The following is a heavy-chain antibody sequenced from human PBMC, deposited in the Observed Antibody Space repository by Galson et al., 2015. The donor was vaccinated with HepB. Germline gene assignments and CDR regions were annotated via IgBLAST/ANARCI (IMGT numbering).Heavy chain of an antibody. V-gene: IGHV3-11*01. D-gene: IGHD2-2*02. CDR2: ISSSGSTI. CDR1: GFTFSDYY. Sequence: SLRLSCAASGFTFSDYYMSWIRQAPGKGLEWVSYISSSGSTIYYADSVKGRFTISRDNAKNSLYLQMNSLRAEDTAVYYCAKARVPAAITQYYYSGMDVWGQGTTVTVSS. J-gene: IGHJ6*02. CDR3: AKARVPAAITQYYYSGMDV.